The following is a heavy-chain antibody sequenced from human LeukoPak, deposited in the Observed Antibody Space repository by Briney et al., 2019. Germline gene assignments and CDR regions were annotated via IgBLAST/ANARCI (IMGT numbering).Heavy chain of an antibody. CDR2: IYSCGST. Sequence: SQTLSLTCTVSGGSISSGDYYWSWIRQPPGKGLEWIGYIYSCGSTYYNPSLKDRVTITVSTAKNQFSIKLSSVTAADTAVYYCASYDFWSGYHDYWGQRTLVTVSS. V-gene: IGHV4-30-4*08. CDR3: ASYDFWSGYHDY. D-gene: IGHD3-3*01. J-gene: IGHJ4*02. CDR1: GGSISSGDYY.